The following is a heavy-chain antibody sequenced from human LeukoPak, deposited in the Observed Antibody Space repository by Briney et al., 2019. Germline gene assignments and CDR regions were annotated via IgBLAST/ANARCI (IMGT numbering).Heavy chain of an antibody. CDR3: ARGANPGIAAAGLDY. CDR2: IDHSGST. Sequence: SETLSLTCTVSGYSISSGYYWGWIRQPPGKGLEWTGSIDHSGSTNYNPSLKSRVTISVDTSKNQFSLKLSSVTAADTAVYYCARGANPGIAAAGLDYWGQGTLVTVSS. CDR1: GYSISSGYY. D-gene: IGHD6-13*01. V-gene: IGHV4-38-2*02. J-gene: IGHJ4*02.